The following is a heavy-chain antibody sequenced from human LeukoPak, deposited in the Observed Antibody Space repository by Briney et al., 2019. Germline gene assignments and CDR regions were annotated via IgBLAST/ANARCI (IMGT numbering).Heavy chain of an antibody. CDR1: GYTFTSYG. D-gene: IGHD6-13*01. V-gene: IGHV1-18*01. Sequence: ASVKVSCKASGYTFTSYGISWVRQAPGQGLEWMGWISGYNGNTNYAQKLQGRVTMTTDTSTNTAYMELRSLRSDDTAVYYCARHKQLVPPFDPWGQGTLVTVSS. CDR2: ISGYNGNT. CDR3: ARHKQLVPPFDP. J-gene: IGHJ5*02.